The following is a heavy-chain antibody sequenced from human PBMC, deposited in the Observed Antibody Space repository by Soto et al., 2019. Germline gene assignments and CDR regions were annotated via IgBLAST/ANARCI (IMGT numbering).Heavy chain of an antibody. J-gene: IGHJ4*02. CDR3: ARYSGSYSKGFDY. Sequence: SETLSLTCTVSGGSISSSSYYWGWIRQPPGKGLEWIGSIYCSGSTYYNPSPKSRVTISVDTSKNQFALKLSPVTAADTAVYYCARYSGSYSKGFDYWGQGTLVTVSS. CDR1: GGSISSSSYY. V-gene: IGHV4-39*01. CDR2: IYCSGST. D-gene: IGHD1-26*01.